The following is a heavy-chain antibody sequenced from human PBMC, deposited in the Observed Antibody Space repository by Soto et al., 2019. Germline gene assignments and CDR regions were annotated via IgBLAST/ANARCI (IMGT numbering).Heavy chain of an antibody. CDR1: GFNFGAYA. V-gene: IGHV3-23*01. J-gene: IGHJ6*02. CDR2: ISGSSSGT. D-gene: IGHD6-19*01. Sequence: PGGSLRLSCEASGFNFGAYAMSWVRQAPGKWLEWVSGISGSSSGTYYTDSVKGRFTISRDNSKNTVYLQMNSLRGEDTAVYYCAKDRSENFWVYYYAMDVWGQGXAVTVYS. CDR3: AKDRSENFWVYYYAMDV.